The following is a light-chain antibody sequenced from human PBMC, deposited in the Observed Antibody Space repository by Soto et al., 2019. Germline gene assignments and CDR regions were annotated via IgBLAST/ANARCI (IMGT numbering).Light chain of an antibody. CDR1: HSLLHSNGYNY. Sequence: DIVMTQSPLFLPVTPGEPASISCRSSHSLLHSNGYNYLDWYLQKPGQSPQLLIYLGSNRASGVPDRFSGSGSGTDFTLKISRVEAEDVGVYYCMQALQTKTFGQGTKVDIK. V-gene: IGKV2-28*01. CDR3: MQALQTKT. J-gene: IGKJ1*01. CDR2: LGS.